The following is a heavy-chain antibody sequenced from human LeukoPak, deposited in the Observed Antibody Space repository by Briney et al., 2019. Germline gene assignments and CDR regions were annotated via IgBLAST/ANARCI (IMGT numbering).Heavy chain of an antibody. D-gene: IGHD2-2*01. Sequence: PSETLSLTCAVYGVSFSGYYWSWIRQPPGKGLEWIGEINHSGSTNYDPSLKSRVTISVDTSKNQFSLKLSSVTAAAAAVYSCARRWGVRILVVPAAQTRGTSFDPWGQGTLVTVPS. J-gene: IGHJ5*02. CDR1: GVSFSGYY. V-gene: IGHV4-34*01. CDR2: INHSGST. CDR3: ARRWGVRILVVPAAQTRGTSFDP.